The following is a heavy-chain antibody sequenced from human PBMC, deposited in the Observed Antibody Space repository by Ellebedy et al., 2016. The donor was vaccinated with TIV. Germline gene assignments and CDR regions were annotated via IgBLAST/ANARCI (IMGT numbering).Heavy chain of an antibody. J-gene: IGHJ4*02. V-gene: IGHV4-59*08. CDR3: ASTPFSAGSGYHPHDY. D-gene: IGHD5-12*01. CDR1: GGSFTNDH. Sequence: MPSETLSLTCLVSGGSFTNDHWSWIRQPPGKGLEWIEYIYYNENTNYNPSLKSRVTISVDTAKNQFSLNLNSVTAADTAVYFCASTPFSAGSGYHPHDYWGQGILVTVSS. CDR2: IYYNENT.